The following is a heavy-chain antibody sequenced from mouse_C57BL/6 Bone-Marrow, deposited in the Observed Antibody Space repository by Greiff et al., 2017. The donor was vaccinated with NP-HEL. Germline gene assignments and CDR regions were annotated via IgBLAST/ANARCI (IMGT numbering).Heavy chain of an antibody. CDR1: GYTFTEYT. CDR3: ARHDYYGSSYDPYFDY. CDR2: FYPGRGSI. D-gene: IGHD1-1*01. Sequence: QVQLQQSGAELVKPGASVKLSCKASGYTFTEYTIHWVKQRSGQGLEWIGWFYPGRGSIKYNEKFKDKATLTPDKSSSTVYMALRRLTSEDSAVYFCARHDYYGSSYDPYFDYWGQGTTLTVSS. V-gene: IGHV1-62-2*01. J-gene: IGHJ2*01.